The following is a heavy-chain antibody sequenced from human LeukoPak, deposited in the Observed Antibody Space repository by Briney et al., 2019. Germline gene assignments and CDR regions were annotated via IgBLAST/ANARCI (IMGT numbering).Heavy chain of an antibody. CDR2: IYYSGST. J-gene: IGHJ6*02. CDR1: GGSISSYY. Sequence: SETLSLTCTVSGGSISSYYWSWIRQPPGKGLEWIGCIYYSGSTNYNPSLKSRVTISVDTSKNQFSLKLSSVTAADTAVYFCARRAYYYYGMDVWGQGITVTVSS. CDR3: ARRAYYYYGMDV. V-gene: IGHV4-59*01.